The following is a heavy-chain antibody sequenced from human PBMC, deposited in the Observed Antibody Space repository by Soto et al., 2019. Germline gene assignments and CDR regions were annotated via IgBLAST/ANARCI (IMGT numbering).Heavy chain of an antibody. CDR2: IYYSGRT. J-gene: IGHJ4*02. V-gene: IGHV4-39*01. CDR3: ARQRTTVVTQAYFDH. D-gene: IGHD2-21*02. Sequence: GTLSLTCIVSGESISSSSYYWGWIRQPPGKGLEWIGSIYYSGRTYYNPSFKSRVTISTDTSKNQFSLKLSSVTATDTAVYYCARQRTTVVTQAYFDHWGQGALVTVSS. CDR1: GESISSSSYY.